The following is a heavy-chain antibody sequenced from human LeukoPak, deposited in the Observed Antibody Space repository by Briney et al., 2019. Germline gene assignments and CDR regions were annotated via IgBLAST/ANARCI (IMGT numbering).Heavy chain of an antibody. CDR1: GYTFNSHG. D-gene: IGHD2/OR15-2a*01. CDR3: ARPYCNSRSCHDYFDY. V-gene: IGHV1-18*01. CDR2: INTYNGNT. J-gene: IGHJ4*02. Sequence: ASVKVSCKSSGYTFNSHGISWVRQAPGQGLEWMAWINTYNGNTYYAEKFQGRVTMTTDTSTSTAYMELRSLRSDDTAVYYCARPYCNSRSCHDYFDYWGQGTLVTVSS.